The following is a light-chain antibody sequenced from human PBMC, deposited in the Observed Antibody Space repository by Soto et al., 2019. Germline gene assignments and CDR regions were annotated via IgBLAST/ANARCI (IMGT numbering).Light chain of an antibody. V-gene: IGLV2-23*03. CDR2: EGS. J-gene: IGLJ1*01. Sequence: QSVLTQPASVSGSPGQSITISCTGTSSDVGSYNLVSWYQQHPGKAPKLMIYEGSKRPSGVSNRFSGSTSGNTASLTISGLQAGDEADYYCCSYAGSSTFFGTGTKVTVL. CDR3: CSYAGSSTF. CDR1: SSDVGSYNL.